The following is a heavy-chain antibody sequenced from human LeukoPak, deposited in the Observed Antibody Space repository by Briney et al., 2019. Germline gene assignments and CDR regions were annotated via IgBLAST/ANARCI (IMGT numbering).Heavy chain of an antibody. J-gene: IGHJ4*02. CDR2: IYSGGST. CDR1: GFTVSSNY. Sequence: SGGSLRLSCAASGFTVSSNYMSWVRQAPGKGLEWVSVIYSGGSTYYADSVKGRFTISRDNSKNTLYLQMNSLSAEDTAVYYCAKDRRGYCSGGSCYYNFDYWGQGTLVTVSA. CDR3: AKDRRGYCSGGSCYYNFDY. V-gene: IGHV3-53*05. D-gene: IGHD2-15*01.